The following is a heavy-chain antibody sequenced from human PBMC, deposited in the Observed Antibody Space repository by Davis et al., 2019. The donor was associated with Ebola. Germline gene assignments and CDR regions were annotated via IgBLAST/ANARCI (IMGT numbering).Heavy chain of an antibody. Sequence: SVKVSCKASGFTFTSSAMQWVRQARGQRLEWIGWIVVGSGNTNYAQKFQERVTITRDMSTSTAYMELSSLRSEDTAVYYCVRSDGDHVALFDYWGQGTLVTVSS. CDR1: GFTFTSSA. D-gene: IGHD4-17*01. J-gene: IGHJ4*02. CDR3: VRSDGDHVALFDY. CDR2: IVVGSGNT. V-gene: IGHV1-58*02.